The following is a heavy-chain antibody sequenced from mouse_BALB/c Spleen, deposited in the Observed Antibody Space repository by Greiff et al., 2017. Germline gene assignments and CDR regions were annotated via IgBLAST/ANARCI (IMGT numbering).Heavy chain of an antibody. CDR3: AIYGSSPYAMDY. CDR2: ISYSGST. CDR1: GYSITSDYA. V-gene: IGHV3-2*02. J-gene: IGHJ4*01. Sequence: EVKLQQSGPGLVKPSQSLSLTCTVTGYSITSDYAWNWIRQFPGNKLEWMGYISYSGSTSYNPSLKSRISITRDTSKNQFFLQLNSVTTEDTATYYCAIYGSSPYAMDYWGQGTSVTVSS. D-gene: IGHD1-1*01.